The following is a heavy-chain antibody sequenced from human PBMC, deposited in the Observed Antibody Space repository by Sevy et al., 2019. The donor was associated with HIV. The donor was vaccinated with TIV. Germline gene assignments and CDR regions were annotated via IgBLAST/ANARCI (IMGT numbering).Heavy chain of an antibody. CDR1: GFSFSGYS. CDR2: ISWSSGNI. D-gene: IGHD1-26*01. J-gene: IGHJ4*02. V-gene: IGHV3-9*01. CDR3: VKDRSGSYSFDY. Sequence: GGSLRLSCAASGFSFSGYSMNWVRQAPGKGLEWVSGISWSSGNIAYADSVEGRFTISRDNAKNSLYLQMNSLRVEDTALYYCVKDRSGSYSFDYWGQGTLVTVSS.